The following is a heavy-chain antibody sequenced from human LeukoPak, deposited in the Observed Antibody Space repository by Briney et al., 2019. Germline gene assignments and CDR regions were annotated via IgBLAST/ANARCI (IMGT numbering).Heavy chain of an antibody. CDR1: GFTFSSYW. J-gene: IGHJ4*02. CDR2: INSDENT. D-gene: IGHD2/OR15-2a*01. V-gene: IGHV3-23*01. Sequence: AGGSLRLSGAASGFTFSSYWMNWARQAPGRGREWVSTINSDENTYYADSVKGRFTISRDTSKNTLYLQMNSLRAEDTAVYYCATTEYQLLHLVYWGQGTLVTVSS. CDR3: ATTEYQLLHLVY.